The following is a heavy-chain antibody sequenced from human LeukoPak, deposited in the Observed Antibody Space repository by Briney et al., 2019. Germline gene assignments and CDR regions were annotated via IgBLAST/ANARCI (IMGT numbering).Heavy chain of an antibody. CDR1: GFTFSSYA. CDR2: ISGSGGST. D-gene: IGHD4-17*01. CDR3: AKAAKIPSYGDYPPDY. V-gene: IGHV3-23*01. J-gene: IGHJ4*02. Sequence: PGVSLRLSCAASGFTFSSYAMSWVRQAPGKGLEWVSAISGSGGSTYYADSVKGRFTISRDNSKNTLYLQMNSLRAEDTAVYYCAKAAKIPSYGDYPPDYWGQGTLVTVSS.